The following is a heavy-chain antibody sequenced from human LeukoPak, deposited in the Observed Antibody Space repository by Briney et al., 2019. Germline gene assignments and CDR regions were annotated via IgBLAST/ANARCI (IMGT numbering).Heavy chain of an antibody. J-gene: IGHJ4*02. V-gene: IGHV4-39*01. CDR1: GFTFSSYW. CDR2: IYYSGST. CDR3: ARRVGSSWHRDY. D-gene: IGHD6-13*01. Sequence: GSLRLSCAASGFTFSSYWMHWVRQAPGKGLEWIGSIYYSGSTYYNPSLKSRVTISVDTSKNQFSLKLSSVTAADTAVYYCARRVGSSWHRDYWGQGTLVTVSS.